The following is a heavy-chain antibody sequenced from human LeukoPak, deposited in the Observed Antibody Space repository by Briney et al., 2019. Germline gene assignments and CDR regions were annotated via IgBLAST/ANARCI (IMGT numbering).Heavy chain of an antibody. V-gene: IGHV3-53*01. Sequence: PGGSLRLSCVASGFTFSSYWMHWVRQAPGKGLEWVSVIYSGGSTYYADSVKGRFTISRDNSKNTLYLQMNSLRAEDTAVYYCARDILTGHDYWGQGTLVTVSS. CDR2: IYSGGST. CDR1: GFTFSSYW. J-gene: IGHJ4*02. D-gene: IGHD3-9*01. CDR3: ARDILTGHDY.